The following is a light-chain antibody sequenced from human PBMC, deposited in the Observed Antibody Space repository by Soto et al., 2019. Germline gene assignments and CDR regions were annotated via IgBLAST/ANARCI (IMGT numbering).Light chain of an antibody. CDR2: DAS. V-gene: IGKV3-11*01. CDR1: QSVSSY. Sequence: EIVLTQSPATLSLSPGERATLSCRASQSVSSYLAWYQQKPGQATRLLIYDASNRATGIPARFSGSGSGTDFTLTISSLEPEDFAVYYCQQRSNWPRWTFGQGTKVEIK. J-gene: IGKJ1*01. CDR3: QQRSNWPRWT.